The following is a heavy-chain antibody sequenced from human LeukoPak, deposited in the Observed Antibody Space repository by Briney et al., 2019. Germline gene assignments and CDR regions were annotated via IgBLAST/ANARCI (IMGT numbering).Heavy chain of an antibody. Sequence: SVKVSCKASGGTFSSYAISWVRQAPGQGLEWMGRIIPILGIANYAQKFQGRVTITADKSTSTAYMELSSLRSEDTAVYYCARCVVVVPAAAHSLGLYHYYGMDVWGQGTTVTVSS. CDR2: IIPILGIA. V-gene: IGHV1-69*04. CDR1: GGTFSSYA. J-gene: IGHJ6*02. CDR3: ARCVVVVPAAAHSLGLYHYYGMDV. D-gene: IGHD2-2*01.